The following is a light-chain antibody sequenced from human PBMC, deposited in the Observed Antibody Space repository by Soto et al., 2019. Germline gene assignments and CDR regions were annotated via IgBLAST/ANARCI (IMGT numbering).Light chain of an antibody. Sequence: QSALTQPASVSGSPGQSITISCTGTSSDVGGYNYVSWYQHHPGKAPKLMIYDVTNRPSGVSNRFSGSKSGTTASLTISGLPTEDEADYYCTSYTTSSPYLVFGGGTKLTVL. CDR2: DVT. CDR3: TSYTTSSPYLV. V-gene: IGLV2-14*03. J-gene: IGLJ3*02. CDR1: SSDVGGYNY.